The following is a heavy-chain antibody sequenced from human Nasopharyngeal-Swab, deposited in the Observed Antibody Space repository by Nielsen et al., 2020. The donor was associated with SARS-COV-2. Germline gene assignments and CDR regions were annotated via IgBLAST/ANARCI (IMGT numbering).Heavy chain of an antibody. CDR3: ARVALGSYLRGRGMDV. Sequence: SETLSLTCTVSNGSINSYYWSWTRQPPGKGLEWIGYIYFSGSTSYNPSLKSRVTMSVDTSKNQFSLNLTSVTAADTAVYYCARVALGSYLRGRGMDVWGQGTTVTVSS. D-gene: IGHD3-16*02. V-gene: IGHV4-59*13. J-gene: IGHJ6*02. CDR1: NGSINSYY. CDR2: IYFSGST.